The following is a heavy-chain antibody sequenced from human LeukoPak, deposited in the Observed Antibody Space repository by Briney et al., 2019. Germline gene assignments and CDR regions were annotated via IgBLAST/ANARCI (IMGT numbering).Heavy chain of an antibody. CDR2: ISGGGAST. CDR1: GFTFSSFG. V-gene: IGHV3-23*01. J-gene: IGHJ6*03. D-gene: IGHD3-9*01. CDR3: AKGVKVPLLRYFSYYMDV. Sequence: PGGSLRLSCAASGFTFSSFGMNWVRQTPWKGLEWVSSISGGGASTYYADSVKGRFTISRDNSKNTLYLQMNSLRAEDTAVYYCAKGVKVPLLRYFSYYMDVWGKGTTVTISS.